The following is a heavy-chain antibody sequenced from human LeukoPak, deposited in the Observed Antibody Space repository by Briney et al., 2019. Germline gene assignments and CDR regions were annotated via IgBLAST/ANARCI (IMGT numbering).Heavy chain of an antibody. D-gene: IGHD6-19*01. V-gene: IGHV4-34*01. CDR1: GGSLSSYY. CDR2: INHSGST. CDR3: ARPGIAVAGAKYFQH. Sequence: SETLSLTCTVSGGSLSSYYWSWIRQPPGKGLEWIGEINHSGSTNYNPSLKSRVTISVDTSKNQFSLKLSSVTAADTAVYYCARPGIAVAGAKYFQHWGQGTLVTVSS. J-gene: IGHJ1*01.